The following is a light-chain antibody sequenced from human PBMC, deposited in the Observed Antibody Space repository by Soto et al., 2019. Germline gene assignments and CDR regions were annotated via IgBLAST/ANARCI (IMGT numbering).Light chain of an antibody. V-gene: IGLV2-18*02. J-gene: IGLJ1*01. Sequence: QSALTQPPSVSGSPGQSVTISCTGTSGDVGGSNRVSWYQQPPGTAPKLMIYEVSNRPSGVPDRFSGSKSGNTASLTISGLQAEDEADYYCSSYASSSTDVFGTGTKVTVL. CDR1: SGDVGGSNR. CDR2: EVS. CDR3: SSYASSSTDV.